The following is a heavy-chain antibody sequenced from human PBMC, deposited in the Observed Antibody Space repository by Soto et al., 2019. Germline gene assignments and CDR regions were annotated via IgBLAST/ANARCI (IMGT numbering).Heavy chain of an antibody. J-gene: IGHJ6*03. CDR2: IYSGGST. CDR1: GFTVSSNY. D-gene: IGHD4-17*01. Sequence: PGGSLRLSCAASGFTVSSNYMSWVRQAPGKGLEWVSVIYSGGSTYYADSVKGRFTISRDNSKNTLYLQMNSLRAEDTAVYYCARQYGDYYYYYYMDVWGKGTTVTVSS. CDR3: ARQYGDYYYYYYMDV. V-gene: IGHV3-66*04.